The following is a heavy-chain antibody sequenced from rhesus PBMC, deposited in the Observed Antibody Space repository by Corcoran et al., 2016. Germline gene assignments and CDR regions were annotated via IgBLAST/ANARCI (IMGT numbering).Heavy chain of an antibody. CDR3: ARHRGYSGYSLDY. CDR2: IFGSIGTT. D-gene: IGHD5-42*01. J-gene: IGHJ4*01. Sequence: QLQLQESGPGLVKPSETLSLTCAVSGGSISGGYGWTWIRQPPGKGLEWIGHIFGSIGTTYYNPSLKSRVTISTDTSKNQFSLKLSSVTAADTAVYYCARHRGYSGYSLDYWGQGVLVTVSS. CDR1: GGSISGGYG. V-gene: IGHV4S7*01.